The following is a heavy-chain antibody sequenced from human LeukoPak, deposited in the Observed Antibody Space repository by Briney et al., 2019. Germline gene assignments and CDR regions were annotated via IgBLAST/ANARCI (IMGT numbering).Heavy chain of an antibody. CDR2: INHSGST. J-gene: IGHJ4*02. D-gene: IGHD6-19*01. CDR1: GGSFSGYY. CDR3: AGSSGTSHGY. Sequence: SETLSLTCAVYGGSFSGYYWSWIRQPPGKGLEWIGEINHSGSTNYNPSLKSRVTISVDTSKNQFSLKLSFVTAADTAVYYCAGSSGTSHGYWGQGTLVTVSS. V-gene: IGHV4-34*01.